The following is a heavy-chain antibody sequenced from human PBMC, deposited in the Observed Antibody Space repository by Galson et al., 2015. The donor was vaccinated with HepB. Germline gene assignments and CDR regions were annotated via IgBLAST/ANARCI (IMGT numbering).Heavy chain of an antibody. J-gene: IGHJ4*02. D-gene: IGHD3-9*01. CDR3: ARDSNILTLSSYYFDY. Sequence: SLRLSCAASGFTFSSYAMHWVRQAPGKGLEWVAVISYDGSNKYYADSVKGRFTISRDNSKNTLYLQMNSLRAEDTAVYYCARDSNILTLSSYYFDYWGQGTLVTVSS. CDR2: ISYDGSNK. V-gene: IGHV3-30-3*01. CDR1: GFTFSSYA.